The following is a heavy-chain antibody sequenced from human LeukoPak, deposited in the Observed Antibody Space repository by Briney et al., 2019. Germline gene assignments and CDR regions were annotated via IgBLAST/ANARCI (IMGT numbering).Heavy chain of an antibody. CDR1: GFAFSSYA. J-gene: IGHJ4*02. D-gene: IGHD6-13*01. CDR3: ATGGSLARFDY. Sequence: PGGSLRLSCAASGFAFSSYAMSCVRQAPGKGLEWVSIIGSSGGSTYYAESVKGRFTISRDNSKNTVYLQMNSLRAEDTAIYYCATGGSLARFDYWGQGALVTVSS. V-gene: IGHV3-23*01. CDR2: IGSSGGST.